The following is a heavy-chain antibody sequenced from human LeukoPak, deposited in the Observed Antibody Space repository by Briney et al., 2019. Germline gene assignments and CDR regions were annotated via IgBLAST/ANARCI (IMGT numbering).Heavy chain of an antibody. CDR2: IYYSGIT. D-gene: IGHD5-18*01. CDR1: GGSIGSSSYY. J-gene: IGHJ4*02. V-gene: IGHV4-39*07. Sequence: SETLSLTCTVSGGSIGSSSYYWGWIRQPPGKGLEWIGSIYYSGITYHSPSLRSRVTISVDTSKNQFSLKLSAVTAADTAVYYCAREDTVMAPGFDYWGQGTLVTVSS. CDR3: AREDTVMAPGFDY.